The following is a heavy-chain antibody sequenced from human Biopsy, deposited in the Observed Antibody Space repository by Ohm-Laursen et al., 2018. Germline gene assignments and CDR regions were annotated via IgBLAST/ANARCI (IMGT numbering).Heavy chain of an antibody. CDR3: AGRPWPNAFDI. Sequence: SHTLSLTCTVSGGSVSSGSYYWSWIRQPPGKGLEWIGYIYYSGSTNYNPSLKSRVTISVDTSRNQLFLKLSSVTAADTAVYYCAGRPWPNAFDIWGQGTMVTVSS. V-gene: IGHV4-61*01. CDR2: IYYSGST. D-gene: IGHD5-12*01. CDR1: GGSVSSGSYY. J-gene: IGHJ3*02.